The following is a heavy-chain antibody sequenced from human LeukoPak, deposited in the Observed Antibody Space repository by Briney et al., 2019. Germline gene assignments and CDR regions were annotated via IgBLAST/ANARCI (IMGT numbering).Heavy chain of an antibody. CDR3: ATLVMALFFLDP. CDR1: GGSISSGGYY. V-gene: IGHV4-31*03. CDR2: IYYSGST. J-gene: IGHJ5*02. Sequence: SETLSLTCTVSGGSISSGGYYWSWIRQHPGKGLEWIGYIYYSGSTYYNPSLKSRVTISVDTSKNQFSLKLSSVTVADTAVYYCATLVMALFFLDPWGQGTLVTVSS. D-gene: IGHD3-16*01.